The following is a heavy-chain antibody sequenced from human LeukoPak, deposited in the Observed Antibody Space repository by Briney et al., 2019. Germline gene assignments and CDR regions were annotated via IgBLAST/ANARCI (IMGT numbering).Heavy chain of an antibody. CDR1: GFSYSTST. J-gene: IGHJ4*02. V-gene: IGHV3-48*02. CDR3: AREFYGKFDY. D-gene: IGHD4-17*01. CDR2: ISSSSSTI. Sequence: GGSLTLSCAASGFSYSTSTMNWVRQAPGKGLEWVSYISSSSSTIYYADSVKGRFTISRDNAKNSLFLQMNSLRDEDTAVYYCAREFYGKFDYWGQGTLVTVSS.